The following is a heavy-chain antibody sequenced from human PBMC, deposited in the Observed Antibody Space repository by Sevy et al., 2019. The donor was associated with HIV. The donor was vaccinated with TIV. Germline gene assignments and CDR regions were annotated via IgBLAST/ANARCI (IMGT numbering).Heavy chain of an antibody. Sequence: WGSLRLSCAASGFTFSSYWMTWVRQAPGKGLEWVANIKQDGSTNTHVDSVRGRFTISRDNAKNSLYLQMNSLRAEDTAVYYCAREDVWALDYWGQGSLVTVSS. CDR2: IKQDGSTN. J-gene: IGHJ4*02. CDR3: AREDVWALDY. CDR1: GFTFSSYW. V-gene: IGHV3-7*01. D-gene: IGHD7-27*01.